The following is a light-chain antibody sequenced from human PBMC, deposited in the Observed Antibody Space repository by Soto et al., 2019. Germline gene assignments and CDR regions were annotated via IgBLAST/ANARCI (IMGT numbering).Light chain of an antibody. CDR1: SSHVGGSNY. Sequence: QSVLTQPRSVSGSPGQSVTISCTGTSSHVGGSNYVSWYQQLPGKAPKLMIYDVSQRPSGVPDRFSGSKSGNTASLTISGLQAEDDADYYCCSYAGSYTYVFGTGTKVTVL. CDR2: DVS. CDR3: CSYAGSYTYV. J-gene: IGLJ1*01. V-gene: IGLV2-11*01.